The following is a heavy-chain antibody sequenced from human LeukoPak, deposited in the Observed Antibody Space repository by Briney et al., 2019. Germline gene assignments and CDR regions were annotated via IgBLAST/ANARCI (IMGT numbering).Heavy chain of an antibody. CDR3: TTQKGRYYDYVWGSYRPFDY. CDR2: IKSKTDGGTT. Sequence: GGSLRLSCAASGFTLSSYWMSWVRQAPGKGLEWVGRIKSKTDGGTTDYAAPVKGRFTISRDDSKNTLYLQMNSLKTEDTAAYYCTTQKGRYYDYVWGSYRPFDYWGQGTLVTVSS. J-gene: IGHJ4*02. CDR1: GFTLSSYW. D-gene: IGHD3-16*02. V-gene: IGHV3-15*01.